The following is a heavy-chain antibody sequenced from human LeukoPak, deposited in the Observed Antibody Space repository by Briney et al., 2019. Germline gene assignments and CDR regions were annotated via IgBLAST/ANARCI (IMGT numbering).Heavy chain of an antibody. D-gene: IGHD3-22*01. CDR3: ARDDYYSNAD. Sequence: GGSLRLSCAASGFTFSRYWMSWVRQPPGKGLEWVANIKEDGGEIYYVDSVKGRFTISRDNTKNSLFLQMNSLRAEDTAVYYCARDDYYSNADWGQGTLVTVSS. CDR2: IKEDGGEI. CDR1: GFTFSRYW. J-gene: IGHJ4*02. V-gene: IGHV3-7*01.